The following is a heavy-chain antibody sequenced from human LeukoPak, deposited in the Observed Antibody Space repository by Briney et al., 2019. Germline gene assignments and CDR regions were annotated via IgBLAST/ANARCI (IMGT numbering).Heavy chain of an antibody. CDR2: INPNSGGT. CDR3: AREVIGGYSYGSDY. Sequence: ASAKVSCKASGYTFTGYYMHWVRQAPGQGLEWMGWINPNSGGTNYAQNFQGRVTMTRDTSISTAYMELSRLRSDDTAVYYCAREVIGGYSYGSDYWGQGTLVTVSS. J-gene: IGHJ4*02. D-gene: IGHD5-18*01. CDR1: GYTFTGYY. V-gene: IGHV1-2*02.